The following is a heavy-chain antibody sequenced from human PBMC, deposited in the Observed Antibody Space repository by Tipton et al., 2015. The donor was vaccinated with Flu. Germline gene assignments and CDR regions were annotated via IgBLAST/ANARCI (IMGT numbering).Heavy chain of an antibody. D-gene: IGHD1-14*01. J-gene: IGHJ4*02. CDR3: VRAIYNSDNY. CDR1: GFTFSGYG. V-gene: IGHV3-7*01. CDR2: INQDGSQK. Sequence: GSLRLSCAASGFTFSGYGMHWVRQAPGKGLEWVANINQDGSQKHYVDSVKGRFTISRDNPVNSMYMQMNSLRAEDTAVYYCVRAIYNSDNYSGQGTLVTVSS.